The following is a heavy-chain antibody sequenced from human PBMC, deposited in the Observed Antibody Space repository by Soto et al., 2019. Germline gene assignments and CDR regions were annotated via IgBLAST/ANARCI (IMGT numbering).Heavy chain of an antibody. CDR3: ARELLDYDILTGYSRQDAFDI. CDR1: GGSISSGGYY. Sequence: SETLSLTCTVSGGSISSGGYYWSWIRQHPGKGLEWIGYIYYSGSTNYNPSLKSRVNISVDTSKNQFSLKLSSVTAAYTAVYYCARELLDYDILTGYSRQDAFDIWGQGTMVTVSS. J-gene: IGHJ3*02. CDR2: IYYSGST. V-gene: IGHV4-31*03. D-gene: IGHD3-9*01.